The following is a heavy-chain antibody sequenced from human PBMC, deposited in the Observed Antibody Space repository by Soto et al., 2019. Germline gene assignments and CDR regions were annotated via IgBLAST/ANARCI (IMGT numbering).Heavy chain of an antibody. D-gene: IGHD3-3*01. CDR2: MNPNSGNT. CDR3: ARALSNDDFWSGYYSGRLAGYYYGMDV. V-gene: IGHV1-8*01. CDR1: GYTFTSYD. J-gene: IGHJ6*02. Sequence: ASVKVSCKASGYTFTSYDINWVRQATGQGLEWMGWMNPNSGNTGYAQKFQGRVTMTRNTSISTAYMELSSLRSEDTAVYYCARALSNDDFWSGYYSGRLAGYYYGMDVWGQGTTVTVSS.